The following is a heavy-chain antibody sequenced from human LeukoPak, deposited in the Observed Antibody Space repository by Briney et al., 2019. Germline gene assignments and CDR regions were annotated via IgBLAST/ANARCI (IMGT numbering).Heavy chain of an antibody. V-gene: IGHV4-34*01. D-gene: IGHD6-19*01. CDR1: GGSFSGYY. CDR2: INHSGST. Sequence: SETLSLTCAGYGGSFSGYYWSWIRQPPGKGLEWIGEINHSGSTNYNPSLKSRVTISVDTSKNQFSLKLSSVTAADTAVYYCARDLMRRRIAVAESWGQGTLVTVSS. CDR3: ARDLMRRRIAVAES. J-gene: IGHJ5*02.